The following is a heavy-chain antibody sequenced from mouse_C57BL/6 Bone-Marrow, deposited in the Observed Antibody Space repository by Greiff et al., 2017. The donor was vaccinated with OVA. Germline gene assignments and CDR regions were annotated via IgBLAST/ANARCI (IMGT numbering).Heavy chain of an antibody. CDR2: ISYDGSN. CDR3: ARDHI. CDR1: GYSITSGYY. V-gene: IGHV3-6*01. Sequence: DVHLVESGPGLVKPSQSLSLTCSVTGYSITSGYYWNWIRQFPGNKLEWMGYISYDGSNNYNPSLKNRISITRDTSKNQFFLKLNSVTTEDTATYYCARDHIWGTGTTVTVSS. J-gene: IGHJ1*03.